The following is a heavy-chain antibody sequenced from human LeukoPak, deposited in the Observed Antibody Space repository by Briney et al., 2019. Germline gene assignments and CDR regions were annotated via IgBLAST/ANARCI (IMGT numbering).Heavy chain of an antibody. CDR3: ARDGYYDSSGYYYVWWFDP. V-gene: IGHV4-59*01. D-gene: IGHD3-22*01. CDR1: GGSISNYY. J-gene: IGHJ5*02. Sequence: SETLSLTCTVSGGSISNYYWSWIRQPPGKGLEWIGYIYYSGSTNNNPSLKSRVTISVDTSKNQFSLKLNSVTAADTAVYYCARDGYYDSSGYYYVWWFDPWGQGTLVTVSS. CDR2: IYYSGST.